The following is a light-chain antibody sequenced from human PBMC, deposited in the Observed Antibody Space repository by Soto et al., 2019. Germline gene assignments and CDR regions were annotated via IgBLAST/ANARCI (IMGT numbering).Light chain of an antibody. CDR1: ESTSSTY. J-gene: IGKJ1*01. CDR3: QHYGSSPWT. Sequence: EIVLTQSPGTLSLSPGERATLSCRASESTSSTYLAWYQQKPGQAPRLLIYGASSRATGIPERFSGSGSATDFTLPIGRLEPEDFAVYYCQHYGSSPWTFVQGTKVEIK. CDR2: GAS. V-gene: IGKV3-20*01.